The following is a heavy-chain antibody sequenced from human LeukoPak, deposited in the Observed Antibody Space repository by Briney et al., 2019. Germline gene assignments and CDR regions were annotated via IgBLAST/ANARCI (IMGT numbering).Heavy chain of an antibody. Sequence: GGSLRLSCAASGFTFSKYWMLWVRQAPRKGLESVSRINTDGTVTTYADYVKCRFTVSRDNADNTMFLQMNSVRDDNTAVYYCATKQWLAPPPDSWGQGTPVTVSS. V-gene: IGHV3-74*01. CDR3: ATKQWLAPPPDS. CDR1: GFTFSKYW. J-gene: IGHJ4*02. CDR2: INTDGTVT. D-gene: IGHD6-19*01.